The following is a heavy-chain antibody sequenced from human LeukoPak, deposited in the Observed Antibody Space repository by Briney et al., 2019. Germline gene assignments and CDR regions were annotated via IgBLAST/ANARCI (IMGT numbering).Heavy chain of an antibody. CDR3: ARRLTQYDCFDP. CDR2: TYYRSTWYN. D-gene: IGHD2-2*01. CDR1: GDSVSSNSVT. V-gene: IGHV6-1*01. J-gene: IGHJ5*02. Sequence: SRTLSLTCAISGDSVSSNSVTWNWIRQSPSRGLEWLGRTYYRSTWYNDYAVSVRGRITVNPDTSKNQFSLHLNSVTPEDTAVYYCARRLTQYDCFDPGGQGILVTVSS.